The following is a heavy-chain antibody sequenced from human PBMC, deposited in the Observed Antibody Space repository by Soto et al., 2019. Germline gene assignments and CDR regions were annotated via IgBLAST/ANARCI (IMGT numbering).Heavy chain of an antibody. Sequence: SETLSLTCAVSGGSISSGGYSWSWIRQPPGKGLEWIGYIYHSGSTYYNPSLKSRVTISADTSKNQFSLKLSSVTAADTAVYYCARARLSRSWWFDPWGQGTLVTVSS. CDR2: IYHSGST. CDR3: ARARLSRSWWFDP. D-gene: IGHD3-10*01. J-gene: IGHJ5*02. V-gene: IGHV4-30-2*01. CDR1: GGSISSGGYS.